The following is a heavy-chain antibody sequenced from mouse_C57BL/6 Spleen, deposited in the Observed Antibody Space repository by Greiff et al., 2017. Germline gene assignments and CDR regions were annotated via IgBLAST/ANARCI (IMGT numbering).Heavy chain of an antibody. CDR2: IYPGSGST. D-gene: IGHD2-5*01. CDR3: ARLGYYSNPWCFDY. Sequence: QVQLQQPGAELVKPGASVKMSCKASGYTFTSYWITWVKQRPGQGLEWIGDIYPGSGSTNYNEKFKSKATLTVDTSSSTAYMQLSSLTSEDSAVYYCARLGYYSNPWCFDYWGQGTTLTVSS. J-gene: IGHJ2*01. V-gene: IGHV1-55*01. CDR1: GYTFTSYW.